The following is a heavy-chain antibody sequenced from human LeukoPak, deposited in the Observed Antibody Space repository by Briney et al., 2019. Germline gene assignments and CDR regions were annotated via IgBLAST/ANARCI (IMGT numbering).Heavy chain of an antibody. D-gene: IGHD3-3*01. Sequence: GGSLRLSCTASGFTFSEYVMSWVRQAPGKGLEWVSSITATSGSIYYAESVQGRFIISRDNSKNTLYLQMNSLRAEDTAVYYCAKGGDFWSGYDDYWGQGTLVTVSS. V-gene: IGHV3-23*01. J-gene: IGHJ4*02. CDR3: AKGGDFWSGYDDY. CDR2: ITATSGSI. CDR1: GFTFSEYV.